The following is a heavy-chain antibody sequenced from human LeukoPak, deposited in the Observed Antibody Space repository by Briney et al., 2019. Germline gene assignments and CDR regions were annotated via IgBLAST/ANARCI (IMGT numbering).Heavy chain of an antibody. D-gene: IGHD3-22*01. CDR1: GFTFSSYA. CDR3: AKPGGPNDSSGYYYGTDAFDI. V-gene: IGHV3-30-3*02. J-gene: IGHJ3*02. CDR2: ISYDGSNK. Sequence: GRSLRLSCAASGFTFSSYAMHWVRQAPGKGLEWVAVISYDGSNKYYADSVKGRFTISRDNSKNTLYLQMNSLRAEDTAVYYCAKPGGPNDSSGYYYGTDAFDIWGQGTMVTVSS.